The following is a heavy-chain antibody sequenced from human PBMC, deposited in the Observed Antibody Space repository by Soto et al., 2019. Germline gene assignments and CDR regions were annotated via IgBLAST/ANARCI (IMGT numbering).Heavy chain of an antibody. J-gene: IGHJ5*02. Sequence: ASVKVSCKASGYTFTSYAMRWVRQAPGQRLEWMGWINAGNGNTKYSQKFQGRVTITRDTSASTAYMELSSLRSEDTAVYSCARDQTLLRYFDWHRGWFDPWGQGTLVTVSS. V-gene: IGHV1-3*01. CDR2: INAGNGNT. CDR3: ARDQTLLRYFDWHRGWFDP. CDR1: GYTFTSYA. D-gene: IGHD3-9*01.